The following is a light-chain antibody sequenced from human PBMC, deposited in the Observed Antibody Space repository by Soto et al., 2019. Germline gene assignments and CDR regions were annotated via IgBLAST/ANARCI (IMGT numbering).Light chain of an antibody. CDR1: QSLLHSNGYNS. Sequence: DIVMTQSPLSLPVTPGEPASISCRSSQSLLHSNGYNSLDWYLQKPGQSPQLLIYLGSNRASGVPDRFSGSGSGTDFTLKISRVEAEDVGVYYCMQALQTPITFGQGTRLEI. CDR2: LGS. J-gene: IGKJ5*01. CDR3: MQALQTPIT. V-gene: IGKV2-28*01.